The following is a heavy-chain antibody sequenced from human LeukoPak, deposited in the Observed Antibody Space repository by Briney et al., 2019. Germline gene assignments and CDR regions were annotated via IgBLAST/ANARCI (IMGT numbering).Heavy chain of an antibody. CDR2: IYYSGST. CDR1: GGSISSYY. Sequence: SETLSLTCTVSGGSISSYYWSWIRQPPGKGLEWIGYIYYSGSTNYNPSLKSRVTISVDTSKNQFPLKLSSVTAADTAVYYCARGLAGTGGGYFDYWGQGTLVTVSS. CDR3: ARGLAGTGGGYFDY. D-gene: IGHD6-19*01. V-gene: IGHV4-59*01. J-gene: IGHJ4*02.